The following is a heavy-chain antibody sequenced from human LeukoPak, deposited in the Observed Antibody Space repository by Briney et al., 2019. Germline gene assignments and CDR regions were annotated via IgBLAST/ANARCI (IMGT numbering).Heavy chain of an antibody. D-gene: IGHD3-10*01. CDR2: ITYDGYYK. CDR1: GFTLSSYG. V-gene: IGHV3-30*18. J-gene: IGHJ6*02. CDR3: AKDLISMVRGSPMDV. Sequence: PGGSLRLSCAASGFTLSSYGMHWVRQAPGKGLEWVALITYDGYYKYYADSVKGRFTISRDNSKNMYLQVNSLRAEDTAVYYCAKDLISMVRGSPMDVWGQGTTVTVSS.